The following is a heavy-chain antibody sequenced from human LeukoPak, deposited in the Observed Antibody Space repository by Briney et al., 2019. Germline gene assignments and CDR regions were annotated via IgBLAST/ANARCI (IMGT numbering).Heavy chain of an antibody. CDR1: GYTFTSYD. CDR2: MNPNSGNT. CDR3: ARDPTYYDILTGAFNYYYGMDV. Sequence: ASVKVSCKASGYTFTSYDINWVRQATGQGLEWMGWMNPNSGNTGYAQKFQGGVTMTRNTSISTAYMELSSLRSEDTAVYYCARDPTYYDILTGAFNYYYGMDVWGQGTTVTVSS. V-gene: IGHV1-8*01. D-gene: IGHD3-9*01. J-gene: IGHJ6*02.